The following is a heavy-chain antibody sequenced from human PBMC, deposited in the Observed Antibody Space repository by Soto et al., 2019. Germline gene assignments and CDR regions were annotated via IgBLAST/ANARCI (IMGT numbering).Heavy chain of an antibody. Sequence: EVQLVESGGGLVQPGGSLRLSCAASGFTFSNYWMAWVRQAPGKGLEWVANIDQDGGEKYYVDSVKGRFTISRDNAKNSLYLHMNSLRAEDTAAYYCARGGNWFDPWGQGTLVTVSS. D-gene: IGHD3-10*01. CDR2: IDQDGGEK. CDR3: ARGGNWFDP. CDR1: GFTFSNYW. V-gene: IGHV3-7*05. J-gene: IGHJ5*02.